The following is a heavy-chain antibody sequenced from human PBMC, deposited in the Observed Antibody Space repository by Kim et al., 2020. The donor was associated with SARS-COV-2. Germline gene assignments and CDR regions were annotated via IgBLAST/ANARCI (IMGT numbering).Heavy chain of an antibody. V-gene: IGHV4-34*01. CDR2: INHSGST. D-gene: IGHD6-13*01. CDR3: ARGHGYSSSWYSMGFGWFDP. Sequence: SETLSLTCAVYGGSFSGYYWSWIRQPPGKGLEWIGEINHSGSTNYNPSLKSRVTISVDTSKNQFSLKLSSVTAADTAVYYCARGHGYSSSWYSMGFGWFDPWGQGTLVTVSS. CDR1: GGSFSGYY. J-gene: IGHJ5*02.